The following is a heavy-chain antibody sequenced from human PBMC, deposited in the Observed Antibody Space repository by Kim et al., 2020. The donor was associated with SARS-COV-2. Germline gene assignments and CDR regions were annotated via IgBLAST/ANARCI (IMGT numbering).Heavy chain of an antibody. Sequence: GGSLRLSCAASGFIFSTYEINWVRQAPGKGLEWVSYTSTSGATIYSGDSVKGRFTVSRDNARNSVYLQMNSLRDEDTAVYYCARGLYCSSTKCYFGLDVWGKGTTVTVSS. CDR3: ARGLYCSSTKCYFGLDV. CDR2: TSTSGATI. J-gene: IGHJ6*04. D-gene: IGHD2-2*01. V-gene: IGHV3-48*03. CDR1: GFIFSTYE.